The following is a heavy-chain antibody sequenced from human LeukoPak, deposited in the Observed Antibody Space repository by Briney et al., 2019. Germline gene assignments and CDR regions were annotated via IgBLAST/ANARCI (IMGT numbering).Heavy chain of an antibody. J-gene: IGHJ4*02. V-gene: IGHV5-51*01. CDR3: ASVDTALD. CDR2: IYPGDSDT. D-gene: IGHD5-18*01. CDR1: GYSFTSYW. Sequence: GEALKISCMGSGYSFTSYWIGGLGQLPGKGLEWMGIIYPGDSDTRYSPSFQGQVTISADKSISTAYLQWSSLKASDTAMYYCASVDTALDWGQGTLVTVSS.